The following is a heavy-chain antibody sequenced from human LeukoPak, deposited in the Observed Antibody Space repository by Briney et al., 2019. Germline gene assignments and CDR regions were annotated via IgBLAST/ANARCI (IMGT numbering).Heavy chain of an antibody. CDR2: ISGGGDIT. D-gene: IGHD2-21*02. V-gene: IGHV3-23*01. Sequence: PGGPLRLSCAASGFNFANHAMSWVRQTPGKGLEWVSAISGGGDITYYADSVTGRFTISRDNSKDTLFLQMHSLRPGDTAVYYCVREDTPATANYWGQGTLVTISS. CDR1: GFNFANHA. J-gene: IGHJ4*02. CDR3: VREDTPATANY.